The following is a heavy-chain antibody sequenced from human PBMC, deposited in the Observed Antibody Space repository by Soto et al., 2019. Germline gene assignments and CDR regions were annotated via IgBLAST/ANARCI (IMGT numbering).Heavy chain of an antibody. CDR3: ARDRLGYYDTNGYYYGMDV. CDR1: GGTFSSYA. D-gene: IGHD3-22*01. CDR2: IIPIFGTA. J-gene: IGHJ6*02. V-gene: IGHV1-69*13. Sequence: ASVKVSCKASGGTFSSYAISWVRQAPGQGLEWMGGIIPIFGTANYAQKFQGRVTITADESTSTAYMELSSLRSEDTAVYYCARDRLGYYDTNGYYYGMDVWGQGTRVTVSS.